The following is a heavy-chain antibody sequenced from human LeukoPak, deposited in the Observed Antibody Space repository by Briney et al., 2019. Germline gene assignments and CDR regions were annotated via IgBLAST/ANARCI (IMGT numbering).Heavy chain of an antibody. CDR1: GFTFSSYA. J-gene: IGHJ4*02. CDR2: ISGSGGST. Sequence: GGSLRLSCAASGFTFSSYAMSWVRQAPGKGLEWVSAISGSGGSTYYADSVKGRFTISRDNSENTLYLQMNSLRAEDTAVYYCAKDRWSGYYTGTFVDYWGQGTLVTVSS. V-gene: IGHV3-23*01. D-gene: IGHD3-3*01. CDR3: AKDRWSGYYTGTFVDY.